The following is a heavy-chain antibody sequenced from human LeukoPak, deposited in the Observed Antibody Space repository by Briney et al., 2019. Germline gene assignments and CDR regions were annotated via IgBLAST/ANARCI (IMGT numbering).Heavy chain of an antibody. CDR3: ARRGDGGRSLDY. CDR1: GFTFSSSY. J-gene: IGHJ4*02. D-gene: IGHD4-23*01. Sequence: GGSLRLSCAASGFTFSSSYMNWVRQAPGKGLEWVSLIYGGGSTYYADSVKGRFTISRDNSKNTLYLQMNSLRAEDTAVYYCARRGDGGRSLDYWGQGTLVTVSS. V-gene: IGHV3-53*01. CDR2: IYGGGST.